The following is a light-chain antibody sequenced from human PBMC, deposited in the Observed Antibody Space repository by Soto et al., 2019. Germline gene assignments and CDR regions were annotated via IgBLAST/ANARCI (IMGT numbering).Light chain of an antibody. J-gene: IGKJ5*01. CDR3: LQYNNWPAIT. CDR1: QSVSSSY. CDR2: GAS. Sequence: EIVLTQSPGTLSLSPGERATLSCRASQSVSSSYLAWYQQKPGQPPRILIFGASTRVTGVPARFSGSGSGTEFTLTITSLQSDDFAVYYCLQYNNWPAITFGQGTRLEI. V-gene: IGKV3-15*01.